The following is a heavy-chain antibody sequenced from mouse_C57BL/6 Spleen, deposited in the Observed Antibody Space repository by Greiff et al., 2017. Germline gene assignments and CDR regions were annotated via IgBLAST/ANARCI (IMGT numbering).Heavy chain of an antibody. CDR1: GCTFTSYW. CDR3: SRLPYYSNPGYFDV. J-gene: IGHJ1*03. Sequence: QVQLQQPGAELVMPGASVKLSCKASGCTFTSYWMHWVKQRPGQGLEWIGEIDPSDSYTNYNQKFKGKSTLTVDKSSSTAYIQLSSLTSEDSAVYYCSRLPYYSNPGYFDVWGTGTTVTVSS. V-gene: IGHV1-69*01. CDR2: IDPSDSYT. D-gene: IGHD2-5*01.